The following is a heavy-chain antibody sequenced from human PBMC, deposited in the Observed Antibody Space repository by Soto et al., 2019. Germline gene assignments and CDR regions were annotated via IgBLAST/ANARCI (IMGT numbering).Heavy chain of an antibody. CDR2: IYYSGST. CDR3: ARSPTYYYDSSGHFDY. CDR1: GGSISSGDYY. V-gene: IGHV4-30-4*01. D-gene: IGHD3-22*01. J-gene: IGHJ4*02. Sequence: PSETLSLTCTVSGGSISSGDYYWSWIRQPPGKGLEWVGYIYYSGSTYYNPSLKSRVTISVDTAKNQFSLKLSSVTAADTAVYYCARSPTYYYDSSGHFDYWGQGTMVTVSS.